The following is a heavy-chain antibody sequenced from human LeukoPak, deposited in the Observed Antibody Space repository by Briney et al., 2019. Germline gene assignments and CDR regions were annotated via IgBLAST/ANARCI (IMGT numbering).Heavy chain of an antibody. D-gene: IGHD6-13*01. V-gene: IGHV4-39*01. J-gene: IGHJ4*02. CDR2: IYYSGST. Sequence: SETLSLTCTVSGGSISSSSYYWGWIRQPPGKGLEWIGSIYYSGSTYYNPSLKSRVTISVDTSKNQFSLKPSSVTAADTAVYYCARRAAAGPGFDYWGQGTLVTVSS. CDR3: ARRAAAGPGFDY. CDR1: GGSISSSSYY.